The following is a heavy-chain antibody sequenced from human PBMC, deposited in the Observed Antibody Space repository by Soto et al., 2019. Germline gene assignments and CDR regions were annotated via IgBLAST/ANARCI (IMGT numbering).Heavy chain of an antibody. Sequence: PSETLSLTCAVSGYSISSGYYWGWIRQPPGKGLEWIGSIYHSGSTYYNPSLKSRVTISVDTSKNQFSLKLSSVTAADTAVYYCAGRGRLYYYDSSGYYGYWGQGTLVTV. D-gene: IGHD3-22*01. CDR1: GYSISSGYY. CDR3: AGRGRLYYYDSSGYYGY. J-gene: IGHJ4*02. V-gene: IGHV4-38-2*01. CDR2: IYHSGST.